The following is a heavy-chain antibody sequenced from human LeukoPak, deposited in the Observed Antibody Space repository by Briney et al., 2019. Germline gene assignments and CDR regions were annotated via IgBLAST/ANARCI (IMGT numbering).Heavy chain of an antibody. CDR1: GGSISSYY. V-gene: IGHV4-59*01. CDR2: IYYSGST. Sequence: SETLSLTCTVSGGSISSYYWSWLRQPPGKGLEWIGYIYYSGSTNYNPSLKSRVTISVDTSKNQFSLKLSSVTAADTAVYYCARVRYSSGWLTYFFDYWGQGTLVTVSS. D-gene: IGHD6-19*01. CDR3: ARVRYSSGWLTYFFDY. J-gene: IGHJ4*02.